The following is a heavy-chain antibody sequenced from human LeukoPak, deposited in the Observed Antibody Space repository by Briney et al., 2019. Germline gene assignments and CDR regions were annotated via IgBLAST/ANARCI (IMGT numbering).Heavy chain of an antibody. CDR2: INHSGST. V-gene: IGHV4-34*01. J-gene: IGHJ6*03. Sequence: SETLSLTCAVYGGSFSGYYWSWIRQPPGKGLEWIGEINHSGSTNYNPSLKSRVTISVDTSKNQFSLKLSSVTAADTAVYYCAREGARWPTLNYYYCMDVWGKGTTVTVSS. CDR3: AREGARWPTLNYYYCMDV. CDR1: GGSFSGYY. D-gene: IGHD4-23*01.